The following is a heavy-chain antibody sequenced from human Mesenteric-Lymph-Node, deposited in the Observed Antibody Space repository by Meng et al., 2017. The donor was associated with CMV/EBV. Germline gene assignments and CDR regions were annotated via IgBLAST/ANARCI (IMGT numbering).Heavy chain of an antibody. J-gene: IGHJ4*02. CDR3: AKGSYDFWSLLKY. V-gene: IGHV3-9*01. Sequence: GGSLRLSCAASGFTFDDYAMHWVRQAPGKGLEWVSGISWNSGSIAYADSVKGRFTVSRDNAKNSLYLQMNSLRTEDTALYYCAKGSYDFWSLLKYWGQGTLVTVSS. D-gene: IGHD3-3*01. CDR2: ISWNSGSI. CDR1: GFTFDDYA.